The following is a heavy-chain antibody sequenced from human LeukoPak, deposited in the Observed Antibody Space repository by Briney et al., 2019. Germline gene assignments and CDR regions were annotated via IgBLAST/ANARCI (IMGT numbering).Heavy chain of an antibody. CDR2: IKSKTDGGTT. CDR1: GFTFSNAW. V-gene: IGHV3-15*07. D-gene: IGHD6-19*01. Sequence: PGGSLRLSCAASGFTFSNAWMNWVRPAPGKGLEWVGRIKSKTDGGTTDYAAPVKGRFTISRDDSKNTLYLQMNSLKTEDTAVYYCTTAGGNIAVAGTGFQFDYWGQGTLVTVSS. CDR3: TTAGGNIAVAGTGFQFDY. J-gene: IGHJ4*02.